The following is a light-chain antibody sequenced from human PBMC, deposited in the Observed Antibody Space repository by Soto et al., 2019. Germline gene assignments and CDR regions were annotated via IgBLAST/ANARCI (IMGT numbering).Light chain of an antibody. V-gene: IGKV3-20*01. CDR1: QSVSSN. CDR3: QQYGNSPRT. Sequence: IVVTQSPATLSVSPGERATLSCRASQSVSSNLAWYQQKPGQAPRLLIYGASSRATGIPDRFSGSGSGTDFTLTISRLEPEDSAVYCCQQYGNSPRTFGQGTRLEIK. CDR2: GAS. J-gene: IGKJ5*01.